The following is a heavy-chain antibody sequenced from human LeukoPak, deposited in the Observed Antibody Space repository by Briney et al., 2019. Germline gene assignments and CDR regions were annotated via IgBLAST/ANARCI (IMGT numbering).Heavy chain of an antibody. CDR3: ARDAYNTFDY. J-gene: IGHJ4*02. CDR1: GFTFRNFA. CDR2: ISSSSSYI. V-gene: IGHV3-21*01. D-gene: IGHD1-1*01. Sequence: PGGSLRLSCAASGFTFRNFAMSWVRQAPGKGLEWVSSISSSSSYISYADSVKGRFTISRDNAKNSLYLQMNSLRAEDTAVYYCARDAYNTFDYWGQGTLVTVSS.